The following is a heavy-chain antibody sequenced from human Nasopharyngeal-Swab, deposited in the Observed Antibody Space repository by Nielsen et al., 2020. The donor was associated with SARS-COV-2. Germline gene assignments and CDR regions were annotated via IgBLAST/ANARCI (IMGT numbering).Heavy chain of an antibody. CDR2: ISWNSGSI. CDR3: ATLGGYSGYDSEYGMDV. D-gene: IGHD5-12*01. CDR1: GFTFDDYA. V-gene: IGHV3-9*01. Sequence: GGSLRLSCAASGFTFDDYAMHWVRQAPGKGLERVSGISWNSGSIGYADSVKGRFTISRDNAKNSLYLQMNSLRAEDTALYYCATLGGYSGYDSEYGMDVWGQGTTVTVSS. J-gene: IGHJ6*02.